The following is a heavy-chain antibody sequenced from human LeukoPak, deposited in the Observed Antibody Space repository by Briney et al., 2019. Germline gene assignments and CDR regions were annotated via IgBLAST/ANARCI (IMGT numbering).Heavy chain of an antibody. Sequence: SVPVSCKASGGSFSSSTLSWVRQAPGQGPEWMGGILPILGSATYAQKIQGRVTITTDESTNTAYMELRSLRSDDTAVFYCATGVRAIPIYYWGQGTLVTVSS. D-gene: IGHD2-21*01. CDR3: ATGVRAIPIYY. CDR2: ILPILGSA. V-gene: IGHV1-69*16. J-gene: IGHJ4*02. CDR1: GGSFSSST.